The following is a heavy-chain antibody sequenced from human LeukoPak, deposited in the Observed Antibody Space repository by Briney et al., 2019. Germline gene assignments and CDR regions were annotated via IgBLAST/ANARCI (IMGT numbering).Heavy chain of an antibody. Sequence: GGSLRLSCAASGFTFSSHAMSWVRQAPGKGLEWVSAISGSGGSTYYADSVRGRFTISRDNSKNTLYLQMNSLRAEDTAVYYCARPMIYGSGSQPPDYWGQGTLVTVSS. D-gene: IGHD3-10*01. CDR3: ARPMIYGSGSQPPDY. V-gene: IGHV3-23*01. CDR2: ISGSGGST. CDR1: GFTFSSHA. J-gene: IGHJ4*02.